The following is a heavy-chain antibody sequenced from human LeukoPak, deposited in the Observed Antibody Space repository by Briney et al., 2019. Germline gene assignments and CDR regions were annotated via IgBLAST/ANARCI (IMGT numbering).Heavy chain of an antibody. J-gene: IGHJ3*02. CDR2: ISYDGSNK. CDR3: ARAGIVATIAAFDI. CDR1: GFXFSSYA. Sequence: GGSLRLSCAASGFXFSSYAIHWVRQAPGKGLEWVAVISYDGSNKYYADSVKGRFTISRDSSKNTLYLQMNSLRAEDTAVYYCARAGIVATIAAFDIWGQGTMVTVSS. V-gene: IGHV3-30-3*01. D-gene: IGHD5-12*01.